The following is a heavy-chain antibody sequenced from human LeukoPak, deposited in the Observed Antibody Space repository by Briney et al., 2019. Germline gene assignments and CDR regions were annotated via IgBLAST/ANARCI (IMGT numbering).Heavy chain of an antibody. D-gene: IGHD5-24*01. CDR1: GYNFANYC. Sequence: GESLKISFKASGYNFANYCIGWVRPMPGKGLEWMGIFHGSDSSTRYSPSFQGQVTISADKSISTAYLHWSSLSASGTAMYYCVRSPGDGWSFGVDDIWGQGTMVSVSS. CDR2: FHGSDSST. V-gene: IGHV5-51*01. J-gene: IGHJ3*02. CDR3: VRSPGDGWSFGVDDI.